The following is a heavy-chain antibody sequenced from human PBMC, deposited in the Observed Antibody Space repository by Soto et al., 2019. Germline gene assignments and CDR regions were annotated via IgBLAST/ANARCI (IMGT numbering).Heavy chain of an antibody. Sequence: FGPTLVNPPQSLSLTCTFSGFSLTTRGMCLSWILQPPWKALEWLALIDWPHDKYESTPLKNRLSIPKHTSKNQVVLPMTYMDPAPPATYYCARMRTWLQSFDNWGQGTLVPAST. J-gene: IGHJ4*02. CDR2: IDWPHDK. D-gene: IGHD4-4*01. CDR1: GFSLTTRGMC. CDR3: ARMRTWLQSFDN. V-gene: IGHV2-70*01.